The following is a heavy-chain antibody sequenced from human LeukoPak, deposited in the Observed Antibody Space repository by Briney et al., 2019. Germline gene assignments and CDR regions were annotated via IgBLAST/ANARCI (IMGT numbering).Heavy chain of an antibody. CDR3: ARDLIWGYYDSSGSGAFDI. CDR1: GFTFSSYA. Sequence: TGGSLRLSCAASGFTFSSYAMHWVRQAPGKGLEWVAVMSYDGSNKYYADSVKGRFTISRDNSKNTQYLQMNSLRAEDTAVYYGARDLIWGYYDSSGSGAFDIWGQGTMVTVSS. J-gene: IGHJ3*02. V-gene: IGHV3-30-3*01. CDR2: MSYDGSNK. D-gene: IGHD3-22*01.